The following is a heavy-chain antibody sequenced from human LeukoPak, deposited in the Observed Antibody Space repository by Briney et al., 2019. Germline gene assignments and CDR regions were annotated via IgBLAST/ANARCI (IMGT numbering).Heavy chain of an antibody. V-gene: IGHV4-59*01. Sequence: SATLSLTCTVSGGSISSDCWRWIRQSPGEGLEWVGYIYYSGTTSYTPSLKSRVTISLDTSKNQFSLKLSTVTAADTAVYYCARGANWGSPDYWGQGTLVTVSS. CDR2: IYYSGTT. J-gene: IGHJ4*02. CDR1: GGSISSDC. CDR3: ARGANWGSPDY. D-gene: IGHD7-27*01.